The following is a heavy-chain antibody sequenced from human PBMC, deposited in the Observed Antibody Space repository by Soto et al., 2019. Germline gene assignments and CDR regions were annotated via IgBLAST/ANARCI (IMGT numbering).Heavy chain of an antibody. CDR1: GYTFTSYD. J-gene: IGHJ6*03. CDR3: AREAPLFSSSSRSYYYYMDV. CDR2: MNPNSGNT. V-gene: IGHV1-8*01. D-gene: IGHD6-6*01. Sequence: GASVKVSCKASGYTFTSYDINWVRQATGQGLEWMGWMNPNSGNTGYAQKFQGRVTMTRSTSISTAYMELSSLRSEDTAVYYCAREAPLFSSSSRSYYYYMDVWGKGTTVTVSS.